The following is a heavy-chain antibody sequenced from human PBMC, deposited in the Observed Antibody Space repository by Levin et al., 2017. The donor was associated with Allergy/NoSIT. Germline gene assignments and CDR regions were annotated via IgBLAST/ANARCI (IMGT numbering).Heavy chain of an antibody. CDR3: TTGGGGNIFDY. J-gene: IGHJ4*02. V-gene: IGHV3-15*01. Sequence: PGGSLRLSCAASGFNFSNAWMSWVRQSPGRGLEWVSRIKNKTDGATTDYATPVEGRFTISRDDSKNTLYLQMNSLKTEDTAVYYCTTGGGGNIFDYWGQGILVTVSS. D-gene: IGHD4-23*01. CDR2: IKNKTDGATT. CDR1: GFNFSNAW.